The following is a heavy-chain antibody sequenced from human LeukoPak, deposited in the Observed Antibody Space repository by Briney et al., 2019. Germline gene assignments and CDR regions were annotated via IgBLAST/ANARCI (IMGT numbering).Heavy chain of an antibody. CDR3: ARRDVQRPNDDF. Sequence: ASVKVSCKASGYSLTVYYMHWVRQAPGQGLEWMGRINPNSGGTNYAQKFQGRVTMTRDTSINTAYMELSRLTSDGTAVYYCARRDVQRPNDDFWGQGTLVTVSS. CDR2: INPNSGGT. J-gene: IGHJ4*02. V-gene: IGHV1-2*06. D-gene: IGHD5-24*01. CDR1: GYSLTVYY.